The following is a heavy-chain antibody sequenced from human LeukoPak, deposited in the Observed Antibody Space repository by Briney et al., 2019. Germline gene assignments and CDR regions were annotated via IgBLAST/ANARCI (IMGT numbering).Heavy chain of an antibody. CDR3: ARFMTTVTTSSFDY. J-gene: IGHJ4*02. D-gene: IGHD4-11*01. V-gene: IGHV4-4*02. CDR2: IYHSGST. Sequence: SETLSLTCTVSDGSISGFSWSWVRQPPGKGLEWIGEIYHSGSTNYNPSLKSRVTISVDKSKNQFSLKLSSVTAADTAVYYCARFMTTVTTSSFDYWGQGTLVTVSS. CDR1: DGSISGFS.